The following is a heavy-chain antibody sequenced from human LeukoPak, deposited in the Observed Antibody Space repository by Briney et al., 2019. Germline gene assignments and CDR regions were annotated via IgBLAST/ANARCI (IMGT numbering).Heavy chain of an antibody. V-gene: IGHV1-18*04. CDR1: GYTFTNYG. J-gene: IGHJ4*02. D-gene: IGHD2-2*01. CDR3: ARVPPSAHQLLSSDY. CDR2: ISANNGET. Sequence: ASVMVSCKASGYTFTNYGISWVRQAPGQGLEWMAWISANNGETRYAQNFQGRVTMTTDTSTSRAYMELRSLRSDDTAVYYCARVPPSAHQLLSSDYWGQGTQVTVSS.